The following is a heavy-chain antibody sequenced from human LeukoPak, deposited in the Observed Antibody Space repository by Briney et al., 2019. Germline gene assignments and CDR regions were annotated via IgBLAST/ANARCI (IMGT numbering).Heavy chain of an antibody. CDR1: GGSISSSSYY. CDR3: ACGGDYGDT. CDR2: IYYSGST. J-gene: IGHJ5*02. Sequence: PSETLSLTCTVSGGSISSSSYYWGWIRQPPGKGLEWIGSIYYSGSTYYNPSLKSRVTISVDTSKNQFSLKLSSVTAADTAVYYCACGGDYGDTWGQGTLVTVSS. V-gene: IGHV4-39*07. D-gene: IGHD4-17*01.